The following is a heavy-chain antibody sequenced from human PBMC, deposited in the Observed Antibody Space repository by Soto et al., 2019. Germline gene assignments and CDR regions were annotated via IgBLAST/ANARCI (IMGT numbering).Heavy chain of an antibody. CDR3: ARDRVDFWSGYSAGMGAFDI. CDR1: GGSISSGGYY. CDR2: IYYSGST. D-gene: IGHD3-3*01. J-gene: IGHJ3*02. Sequence: QVQLQESGPGLVKPSQTLSLTCTVSGGSISSGGYYWSWIRQHPGKGLEWIGYIYYSGSTYYNPSLKSRVTISVDTSKNQFSLKLSSVTAADTAVYYCARDRVDFWSGYSAGMGAFDIWGQGTMVTVSS. V-gene: IGHV4-31*03.